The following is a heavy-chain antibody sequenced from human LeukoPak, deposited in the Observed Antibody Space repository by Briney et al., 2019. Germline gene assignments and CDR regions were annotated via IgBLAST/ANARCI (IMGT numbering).Heavy chain of an antibody. CDR2: IYYSGST. V-gene: IGHV4-39*01. CDR3: ARRTGLTPNYFDS. Sequence: PSETLSLTCTVSGGSISSSRYYWGWIRQPPGKGLEWIGNIYYSGSTHYNPSLQSRVTISVDTSKNQFSLKLSAVTAADTAVFYCARRTGLTPNYFDSWGQGTLVTVSS. CDR1: GGSISSSRYY. J-gene: IGHJ4*02. D-gene: IGHD1-14*01.